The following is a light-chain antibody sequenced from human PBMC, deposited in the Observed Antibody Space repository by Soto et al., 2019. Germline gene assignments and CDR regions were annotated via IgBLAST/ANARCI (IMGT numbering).Light chain of an antibody. V-gene: IGLV3-21*04. Sequence: SYELTQPPSVSVAPGKTARITCGGNNIGSKSVHWYQQKPGQAPVLAIYYDSDRPSGIPERFSGSNSGNTATLTISRVEAGDEADYYCQVWDSSSDHLVVFGGGTKLTVL. J-gene: IGLJ2*01. CDR1: NIGSKS. CDR2: YDS. CDR3: QVWDSSSDHLVV.